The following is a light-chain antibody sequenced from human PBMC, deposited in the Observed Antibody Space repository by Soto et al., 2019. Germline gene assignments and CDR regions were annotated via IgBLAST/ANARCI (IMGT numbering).Light chain of an antibody. CDR3: SAWDDRLSVV. J-gene: IGLJ3*02. CDR2: ANN. CDR1: RTNIGTNY. V-gene: IGLV1-47*02. Sequence: QPVLTQPPSASGTPGQTVTISCSGSRTNIGTNYVYWYQQFPGTAPKLLIFANNKRPSGVPERFSASKSGTSASLAISGVRSEDEAEYFCSAWDDRLSVVFGGGTKVTVL.